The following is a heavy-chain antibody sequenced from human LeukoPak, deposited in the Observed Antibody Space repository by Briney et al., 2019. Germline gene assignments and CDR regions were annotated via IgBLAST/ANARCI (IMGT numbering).Heavy chain of an antibody. CDR1: GYTFTSYG. Sequence: GASVKVSCKASGYTFTSYGISWVRQAPGQGLEWMGWISAYNGNTNYAQKLQGRVTMTTDTSTSTAYMELRSLRAEDTALYYCAKDISPMVRGVNGDYWGQGTLVTVSS. CDR3: AKDISPMVRGVNGDY. V-gene: IGHV1-18*01. J-gene: IGHJ4*02. D-gene: IGHD3-10*01. CDR2: ISAYNGNT.